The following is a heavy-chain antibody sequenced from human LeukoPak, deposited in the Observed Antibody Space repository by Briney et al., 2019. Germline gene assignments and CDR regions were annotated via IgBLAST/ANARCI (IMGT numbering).Heavy chain of an antibody. CDR2: ISGSGGST. J-gene: IGHJ6*04. V-gene: IGHV3-23*01. CDR3: ARDHRVTYYYGMDV. D-gene: IGHD2-21*02. CDR1: GFTFSSYA. Sequence: GGSLRLSCAASGFTFSSYAMSWVRQAPGKGLEWVSAISGSGGSTYYADSVKGRFTISRDNSKNTLYLQMNSLRAEDTAVYYCARDHRVTYYYGMDVWGKGTTVTVSS.